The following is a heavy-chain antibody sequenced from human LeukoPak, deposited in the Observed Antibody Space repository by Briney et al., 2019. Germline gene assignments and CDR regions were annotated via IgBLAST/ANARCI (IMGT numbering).Heavy chain of an antibody. V-gene: IGHV3-53*01. D-gene: IGHD6-6*01. J-gene: IGHJ4*02. CDR1: GFSVSDYY. Sequence: GGSLRLSCAASGFSVSDYYMSWVRQAPGKGLEWVSVIYSGGSTYYADSVKGRFTISRDNFKNTLYLQMNSLRAEDTAVYYCARAWGRSSSTDFDYWGQGTLVTVSS. CDR2: IYSGGST. CDR3: ARAWGRSSSTDFDY.